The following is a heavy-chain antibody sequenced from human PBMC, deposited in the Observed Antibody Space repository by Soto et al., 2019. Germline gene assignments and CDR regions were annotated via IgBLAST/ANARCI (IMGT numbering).Heavy chain of an antibody. Sequence: GGSLRLSCAASGFSFSRYWMSWVRQAPGKGPEWVANIKEDGGEQHYVDSVKGRFTISRDNTENSLFLQMNNLRAEDSAIYYCAITTSTVSYWFDPWGPGTQVTVSS. CDR1: GFSFSRYW. D-gene: IGHD4-4*01. CDR3: AITTSTVSYWFDP. V-gene: IGHV3-7*03. J-gene: IGHJ5*02. CDR2: IKEDGGEQ.